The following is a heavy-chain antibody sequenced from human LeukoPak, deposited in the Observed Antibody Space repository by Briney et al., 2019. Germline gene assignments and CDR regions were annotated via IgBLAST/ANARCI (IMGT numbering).Heavy chain of an antibody. J-gene: IGHJ4*02. CDR1: GFGFNNAW. V-gene: IGHV3-15*01. CDR2: IKSNLDDGTA. CDR3: STDFSHFDFSSGYYSY. D-gene: IGHD3-3*01. Sequence: GGSLRLSCAASGFGFNNAWMIWVRQTPGKGLEWVGRIKSNLDDGTADYATPVKGRFIISRDDSKNTLYLQMSSLKIEDTAVYYCSTDFSHFDFSSGYYSYWGQGTLVTVSS.